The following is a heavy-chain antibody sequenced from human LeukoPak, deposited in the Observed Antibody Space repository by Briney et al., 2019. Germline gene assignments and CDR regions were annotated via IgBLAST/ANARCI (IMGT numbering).Heavy chain of an antibody. CDR1: GFTFSSYG. V-gene: IGHV3-30*03. CDR2: ISYDGSNK. D-gene: IGHD6-6*01. CDR3: ARIGSSRDP. J-gene: IGHJ5*02. Sequence: PGRSLRLSCAASGFTFSSYGMHWVRQAPGKGLEWVAVISYDGSNKYYADSVKGRFTISRDNSKNTLYLQMNSLRAEDTAVYYCARIGSSRDPWGQGTLVTVSS.